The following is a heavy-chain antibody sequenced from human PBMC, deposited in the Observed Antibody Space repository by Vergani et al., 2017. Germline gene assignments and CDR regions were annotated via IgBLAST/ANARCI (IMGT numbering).Heavy chain of an antibody. D-gene: IGHD1-26*01. CDR1: GFTFSSYA. CDR2: IYPGDSDT. V-gene: IGHV5-51*01. CDR3: ARLIEWELLIQGAFDI. Sequence: EVQLLESGGGLVQPGGSLRLSCAASGFTFSSYAMSWVRQAPGKGLEWMGIIYPGDSDTRYSPSFQGQVTISADKSISTAYLQWSSLKASDTAMYYCARLIEWELLIQGAFDIWGQGTMVTVSS. J-gene: IGHJ3*02.